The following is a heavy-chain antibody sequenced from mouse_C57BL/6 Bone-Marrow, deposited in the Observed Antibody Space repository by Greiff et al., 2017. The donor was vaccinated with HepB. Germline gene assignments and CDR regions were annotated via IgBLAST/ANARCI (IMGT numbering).Heavy chain of an antibody. CDR3: ASHYHGSSHLAWFAY. D-gene: IGHD1-1*01. Sequence: EVKVVESGGGLVKPGGSLKLSCAASGFTFSSYAMSWVRQTPEKRLEWVATISDGGSYTYYPDNVKGRFTISRDNAKNNLYLQMSHLKSEDTAMYYCASHYHGSSHLAWFAYWGQGTLVTVSA. CDR1: GFTFSSYA. V-gene: IGHV5-4*03. CDR2: ISDGGSYT. J-gene: IGHJ3*01.